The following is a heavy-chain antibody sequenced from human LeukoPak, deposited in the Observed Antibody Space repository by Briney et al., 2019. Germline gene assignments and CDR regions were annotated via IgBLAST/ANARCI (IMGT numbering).Heavy chain of an antibody. V-gene: IGHV4-34*01. CDR2: INHSGST. Sequence: SETLSLTCAVYGGSFSGYYWSWIRQPPGKVLEWIGEINHSGSTNYNPSLKSRVTISVDTSKNQFSLKLSSVTAADTAVYYCARGVSRYYDILTGYVYYYYMDVWGKGTTVTVSS. D-gene: IGHD3-9*01. CDR3: ARGVSRYYDILTGYVYYYYMDV. J-gene: IGHJ6*03. CDR1: GGSFSGYY.